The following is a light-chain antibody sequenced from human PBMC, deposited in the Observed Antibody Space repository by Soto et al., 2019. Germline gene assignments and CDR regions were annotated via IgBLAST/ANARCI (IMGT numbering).Light chain of an antibody. J-gene: IGKJ1*01. V-gene: IGKV3-20*01. Sequence: IVLTQSAGTWSLSTGERAIHSSRASQSVRSNFLAWYQQKPGQAPRLLIYGASNRATGIPDRFSGSGSGTDFTLTITRLEPEDFAMYYCQRYDSFRTFGQGTKVDI. CDR3: QRYDSFRT. CDR2: GAS. CDR1: QSVRSNF.